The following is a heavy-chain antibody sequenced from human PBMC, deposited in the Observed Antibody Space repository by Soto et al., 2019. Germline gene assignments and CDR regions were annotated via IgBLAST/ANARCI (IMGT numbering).Heavy chain of an antibody. CDR3: ERANYCSGGSCYSSGMDV. CDR2: ISSSSSYI. CDR1: GFTFSSYS. D-gene: IGHD2-15*01. V-gene: IGHV3-21*01. Sequence: ESGGGLVKPGGSLRLSCAASGFTFSSYSMNWVRQAPGKGLEWVSSISSSSSYIYYADSVKGRFTISRDNAKNSLYLQMNSLRAEDTAVYYCERANYCSGGSCYSSGMDVWGQGTTVTVSS. J-gene: IGHJ6*02.